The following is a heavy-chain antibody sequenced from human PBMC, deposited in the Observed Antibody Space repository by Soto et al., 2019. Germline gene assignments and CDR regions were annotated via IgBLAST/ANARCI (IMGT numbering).Heavy chain of an antibody. CDR2: IIPILGIA. J-gene: IGHJ4*02. CDR1: GGSFSSYT. Sequence: SVKVSCKASGGSFSSYTISWVRQAPGQGLEWMGRIIPILGIANYAQKFQGRVTITADKSTSTAYMELSSLRSEDTAVYYCARVRTGVYYCSTYDYIWGSHRYRWAYWGPGTLVTVSS. D-gene: IGHD3-16*02. CDR3: ARVRTGVYYCSTYDYIWGSHRYRWAY. V-gene: IGHV1-69*02.